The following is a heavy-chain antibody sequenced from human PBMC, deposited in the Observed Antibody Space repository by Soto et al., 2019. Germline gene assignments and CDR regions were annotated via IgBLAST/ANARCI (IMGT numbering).Heavy chain of an antibody. J-gene: IGHJ6*02. D-gene: IGHD2-15*01. V-gene: IGHV1-18*01. CDR2: ISAYNGNT. CDR3: ARETDCSGGSCYSAYYYGMDV. Sequence: QVQLVQSGAEVKKPGASVKVSCKASGYTFTSYGISWVRQAPGQGLEGMGWISAYNGNTNYAQKLQGRVTMTTDTSTSTAYMELRSLRSDDTAVYYCARETDCSGGSCYSAYYYGMDVWGQGTTVTVSS. CDR1: GYTFTSYG.